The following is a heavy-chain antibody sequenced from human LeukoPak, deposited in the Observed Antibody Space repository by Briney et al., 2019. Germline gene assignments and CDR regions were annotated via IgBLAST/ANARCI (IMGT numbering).Heavy chain of an antibody. J-gene: IGHJ4*02. CDR2: ISAYNGNT. CDR3: ARSPHIVVVPTAISY. Sequence: ASVKVSCKASGYIFSSYGISWVRQAPGQGLEWMGWISAYNGNTNYAQKFQGRVTMTTDTSTTTAYTELRSLRSDDTAVYYCARSPHIVVVPTAISYWGQGTLVTVSS. D-gene: IGHD2-2*02. CDR1: GYIFSSYG. V-gene: IGHV1-18*01.